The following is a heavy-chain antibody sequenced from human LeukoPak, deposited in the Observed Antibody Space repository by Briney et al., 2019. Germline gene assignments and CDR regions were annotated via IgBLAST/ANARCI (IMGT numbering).Heavy chain of an antibody. CDR3: ARGRGELLYYGMDV. Sequence: SETLSLTCTVSGGSISRGDYYWSWIRQPPGNGLEWLGYIYYSGSTYYNPFLKSLVTISVDTSKNQFSLKLSSVTAADTAVYYCARGRGELLYYGMDVWVQGTTVT. J-gene: IGHJ6*02. CDR2: IYYSGST. CDR1: GGSISRGDYY. V-gene: IGHV4-30-4*01. D-gene: IGHD1-26*01.